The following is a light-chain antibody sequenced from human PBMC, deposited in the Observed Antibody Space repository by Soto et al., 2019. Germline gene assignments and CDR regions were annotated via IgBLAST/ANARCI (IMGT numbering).Light chain of an antibody. CDR3: QQYNKWPPET. J-gene: IGKJ3*01. V-gene: IGKV3-15*01. Sequence: EIVMTQSPATLSVSPGERATLSCRASQSVSNNLAWYQQKPGQAPRILIYCASTRAAGIPARFSGSGSGTGFTLAISSLQSEDFAIYYCQQYNKWPPETFGLGTKVDIK. CDR2: CAS. CDR1: QSVSNN.